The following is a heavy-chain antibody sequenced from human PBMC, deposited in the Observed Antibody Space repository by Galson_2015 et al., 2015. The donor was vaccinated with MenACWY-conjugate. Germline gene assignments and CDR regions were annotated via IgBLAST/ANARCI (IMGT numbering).Heavy chain of an antibody. D-gene: IGHD7-27*01. V-gene: IGHV1-8*01. CDR2: MNPKSGNT. Sequence: SVKVSCKASGYTFTFHDMSWVRQVAGQGLECLGWMNPKSGNTGYTQKFQGRVTMTRNNSKTTTYLELSSLKSEDTAVYFCARLTGGRFDLWGQGTLVTVSS. CDR1: GYTFTFHD. J-gene: IGHJ4*02. CDR3: ARLTGGRFDL.